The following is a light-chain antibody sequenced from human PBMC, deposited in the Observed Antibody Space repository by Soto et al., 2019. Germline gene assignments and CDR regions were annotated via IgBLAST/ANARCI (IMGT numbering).Light chain of an antibody. Sequence: QRTHSRTSMSXXVGDXVTIXXRASQRISSYLNWYQQKPGKAPKLLIYAASFLQSGVPSRFSGSGSGTDFTLTISSLQPEDFATYYCQQSYSMLWTFGQGTKVDI. V-gene: IGKV1-39*01. CDR1: QRISSY. CDR2: AAS. J-gene: IGKJ1*01. CDR3: QQSYSMLWT.